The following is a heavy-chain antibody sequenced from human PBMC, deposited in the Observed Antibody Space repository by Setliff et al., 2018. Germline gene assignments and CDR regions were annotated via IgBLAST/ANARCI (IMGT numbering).Heavy chain of an antibody. Sequence: LSLSCAASGFTFSNYYMTWIRQAPGKGLEWISYIHDSGNPTYYADSVKGRFTISRDNAKNTLYLQMNSLRAEVTAVYYCVRGYCSSSSCYGTMGYWGQGTLVTVSS. J-gene: IGHJ4*02. CDR1: GFTFSNYY. CDR3: VRGYCSSSSCYGTMGY. D-gene: IGHD2-2*01. CDR2: IHDSGNPT. V-gene: IGHV3-11*04.